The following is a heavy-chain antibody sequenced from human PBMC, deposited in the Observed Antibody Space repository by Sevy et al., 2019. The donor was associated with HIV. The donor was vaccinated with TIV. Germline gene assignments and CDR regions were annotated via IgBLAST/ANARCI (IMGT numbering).Heavy chain of an antibody. J-gene: IGHJ5*02. D-gene: IGHD2-21*01. V-gene: IGHV1-18*01. CDR2: IIAYNGNT. Sequence: ASVKVSSKASGYTFTNYGISWVRQAPGQGLEWMGWIIAYNGNTNYAQKLQDRVTMTTDTSTSTAYMELRSLRSDDTAIYYCARDFVVGSSGPNWFDPWGQGTLVTVSS. CDR3: ARDFVVGSSGPNWFDP. CDR1: GYTFTNYG.